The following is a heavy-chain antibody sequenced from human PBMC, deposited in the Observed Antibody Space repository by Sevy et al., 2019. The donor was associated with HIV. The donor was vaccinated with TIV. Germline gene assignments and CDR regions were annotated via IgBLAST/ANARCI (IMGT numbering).Heavy chain of an antibody. CDR1: RFTFSSYE. V-gene: IGHV3-48*03. J-gene: IGHJ4*01. CDR3: ARDWFSSGSYPFDY. CDR2: ISSSGSTI. Sequence: GGSLRLSCAASRFTFSSYEMNWVRQAPGKGLEWVSYISSSGSTIYYADSVKGRFTISRDNAKNSLYLQMNSLRAEDTAVYYCARDWFSSGSYPFDYWGQGTLVTVSS. D-gene: IGHD3-10*01.